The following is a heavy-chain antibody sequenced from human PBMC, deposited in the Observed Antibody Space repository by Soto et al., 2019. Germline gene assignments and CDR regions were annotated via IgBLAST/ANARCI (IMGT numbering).Heavy chain of an antibody. D-gene: IGHD3-10*01. J-gene: IGHJ4*02. CDR3: ARQKDVLLWFGELYYFDY. CDR2: IYPGDSDT. Sequence: GESLKISCKGSGYSFTSYWIGWVRQMPGKGLEWMGIIYPGDSDTRYSPSFQGQVTISADKSISTAYLRWSSLKASDTAMYYCARQKDVLLWFGELYYFDYWGQGTLVTVSS. V-gene: IGHV5-51*01. CDR1: GYSFTSYW.